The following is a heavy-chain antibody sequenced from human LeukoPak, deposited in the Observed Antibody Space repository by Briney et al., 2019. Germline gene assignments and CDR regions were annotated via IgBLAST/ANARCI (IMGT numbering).Heavy chain of an antibody. Sequence: QAGGSLRLSCAASGFTFSTYAMNWVRQAPGKGLEWVSAISGSGGSTYYADSVQGRFTISRDNSKNTLYLQMNSLRAKDTAVYYCAKAMICYGPPGHYFDYWGQGTLVTVSS. D-gene: IGHD2-2*01. CDR2: ISGSGGST. CDR3: AKAMICYGPPGHYFDY. CDR1: GFTFSTYA. V-gene: IGHV3-23*01. J-gene: IGHJ4*02.